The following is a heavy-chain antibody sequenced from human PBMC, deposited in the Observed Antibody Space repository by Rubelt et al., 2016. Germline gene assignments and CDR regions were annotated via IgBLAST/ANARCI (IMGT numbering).Heavy chain of an antibody. J-gene: IGHJ3*02. D-gene: IGHD6-13*01. CDR2: FDGEDGET. CDR1: GDTLSVFS. V-gene: IGHV1-24*01. CDR3: STADSSSWYDATDT. Sequence: QVQLVQSGAVLKKPGASVKVSCKVSGDTLSVFSIHWVRQAPGKGLEWMGGFDGEDGETVYAQNFQGRLIMTEETSTDTAYMELGRLTAADTAVYYCSTADSSSWYDATDTWGQGTMVTVSS.